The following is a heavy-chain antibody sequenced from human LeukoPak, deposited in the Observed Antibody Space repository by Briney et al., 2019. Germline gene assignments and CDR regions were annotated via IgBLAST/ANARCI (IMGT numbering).Heavy chain of an antibody. CDR1: GFTFSNYW. CDR3: AKGLVAGYFDY. V-gene: IGHV3-74*01. CDR2: INSDGSST. J-gene: IGHJ4*02. Sequence: PGGSLRLSCAASGFTFSNYWMHWVRQAPGKGLVWVSRINSDGSSTSYADSVKGRFTISRDNAKNTLYLQMNSLRAEDTAVYYCAKGLVAGYFDYWGQGTLVTVSS. D-gene: IGHD6-19*01.